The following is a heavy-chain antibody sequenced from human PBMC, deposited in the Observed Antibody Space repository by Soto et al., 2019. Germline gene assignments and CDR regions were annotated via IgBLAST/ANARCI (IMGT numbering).Heavy chain of an antibody. V-gene: IGHV4-34*01. CDR2: INHSGST. J-gene: IGHJ3*02. Sequence: QVQLQQWGAGLLKPSETLSLTCAVYGGSFSGYYWSWIRQPPGKGLEWIGEINHSGSTNYNPSLKSRVTISVDTSKNQFSLKLSSVTAADTAVYHCARGGYSYGWGAFDIWGQGTMVTVSS. D-gene: IGHD5-18*01. CDR3: ARGGYSYGWGAFDI. CDR1: GGSFSGYY.